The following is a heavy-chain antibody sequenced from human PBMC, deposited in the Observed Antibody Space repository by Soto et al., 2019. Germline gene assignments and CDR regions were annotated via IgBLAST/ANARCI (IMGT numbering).Heavy chain of an antibody. D-gene: IGHD3-3*01. CDR3: VRGEYDDFRSRHILFDS. CDR2: IRSDGTRT. J-gene: IGHJ4*02. CDR1: GFTFSIHW. Sequence: GGSLRLSCAASGFTFSIHWMHWVRQAPGKELVWVSRIRSDGTRTDYADSVKGRFTISRDNGKNTLYLQMNSLRAEDTAVYSCVRGEYDDFRSRHILFDSWGQGTLVTVPS. V-gene: IGHV3-74*01.